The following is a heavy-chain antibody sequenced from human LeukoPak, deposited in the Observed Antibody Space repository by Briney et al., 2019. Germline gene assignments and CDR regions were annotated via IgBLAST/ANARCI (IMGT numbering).Heavy chain of an antibody. J-gene: IGHJ3*02. CDR2: ISSSSSYI. D-gene: IGHD4-23*01. CDR1: GFTFSSYS. V-gene: IGHV3-21*04. Sequence: PGGSLRLSCAASGFTFSSYSMNWVRQAPGKGLEWVSSISSSSSYIYYADSVKGRFTISRDNAKNSLYLQMNSLRAEDTALYYCAKSPTVDAAFDIWGQGTMVTVSS. CDR3: AKSPTVDAAFDI.